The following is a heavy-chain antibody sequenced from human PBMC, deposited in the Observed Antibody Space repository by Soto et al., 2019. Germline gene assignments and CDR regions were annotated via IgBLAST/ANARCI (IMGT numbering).Heavy chain of an antibody. V-gene: IGHV3-30*03. CDR3: ALTRRSSLLEVAGPGFEY. Sequence: QSGGSLRLSCAASGFNFGVFGMHWGRKAPGKGLEWLSVLSYEGSEEYYADSVRGRFTISRDNSKNTLFLQMDSLRVDDTGVYYCALTRRSSLLEVAGPGFEYWGQGTLVTVSS. D-gene: IGHD6-19*01. CDR2: LSYEGSEE. J-gene: IGHJ4*02. CDR1: GFNFGVFG.